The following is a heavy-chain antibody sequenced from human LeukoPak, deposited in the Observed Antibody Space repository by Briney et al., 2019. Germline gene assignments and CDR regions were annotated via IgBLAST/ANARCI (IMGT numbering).Heavy chain of an antibody. D-gene: IGHD3-22*01. J-gene: IGHJ5*02. CDR3: TRQPQYDSSAYGPDP. Sequence: GGSLRLSCAASGFTFSGSAMHWVRQASGKGLEWVGRIRSKANSYATAYAASVKGRFTISRDDSKNTAYLQMNSLKTEDTSVYYCTRQPQYDSSAYGPDPWGQGTLVTVSS. CDR1: GFTFSGSA. CDR2: IRSKANSYAT. V-gene: IGHV3-73*01.